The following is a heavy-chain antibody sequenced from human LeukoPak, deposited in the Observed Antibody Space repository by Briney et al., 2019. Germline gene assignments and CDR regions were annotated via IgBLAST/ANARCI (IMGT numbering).Heavy chain of an antibody. CDR2: ISTHNGKT. J-gene: IGHJ4*02. Sequence: ASVKVSCKTSGYTFINYGINWVRQAPGQGLEWMGWISTHNGKTHYAQNFQGRITMTTDTSTSTAYLELRSLRSDDTTVYFCARQYCITTDCSLIQTYFDYWGQGTLVTVSS. CDR1: GYTFINYG. V-gene: IGHV1-18*01. CDR3: ARQYCITTDCSLIQTYFDY. D-gene: IGHD3-10*01.